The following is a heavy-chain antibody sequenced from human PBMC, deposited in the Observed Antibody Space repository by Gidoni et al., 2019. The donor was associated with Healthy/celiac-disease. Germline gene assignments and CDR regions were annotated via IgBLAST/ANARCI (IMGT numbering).Heavy chain of an antibody. CDR3: ARGGGPDYGDYVFDY. Sequence: QVQLVESGGGVVQPGRSLRLSCAASGFPFRSYGMHWVRQAPGKGLEWVAVRSYDGSNKYYADSVKGRFTISRDNSKNTLYLQMNSLRAEDTAVYYCARGGGPDYGDYVFDYWGQGTLVTVSS. V-gene: IGHV3-30-3*01. CDR2: RSYDGSNK. J-gene: IGHJ4*02. CDR1: GFPFRSYG. D-gene: IGHD4-17*01.